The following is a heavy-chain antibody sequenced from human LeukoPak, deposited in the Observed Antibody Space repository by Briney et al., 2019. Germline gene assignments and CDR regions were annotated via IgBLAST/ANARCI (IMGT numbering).Heavy chain of an antibody. D-gene: IGHD3-16*01. CDR3: AKELGGEVDY. CDR2: INSDGSST. V-gene: IGHV3-74*01. J-gene: IGHJ4*02. Sequence: GGSLRLSCAASGFTFSSYWMHWVRLAPGKGLEWVSRINSDGSSTGYADPVKGRFTISRDNAKNTLYLQMNSLRAEDTAVYYFAKELGGEVDYWGQGTLVTVSS. CDR1: GFTFSSYW.